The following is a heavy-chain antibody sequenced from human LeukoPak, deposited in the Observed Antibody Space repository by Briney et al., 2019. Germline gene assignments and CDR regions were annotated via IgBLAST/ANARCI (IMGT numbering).Heavy chain of an antibody. D-gene: IGHD3-16*01. CDR1: GFTFNNYW. CDR2: IKRDGSEK. CDR3: AGGGGFLVVH. V-gene: IGHV3-7*01. J-gene: IGHJ1*01. Sequence: GGSLRLSCAASGFTFNNYWMAWVRQAPGKGLEWVANIKRDGSEKYYIDSVQGRFTISRDNAKNSLYLQMDSLRAEDTAVYYCAGGGGFLVVHWGQGTLVTVSS.